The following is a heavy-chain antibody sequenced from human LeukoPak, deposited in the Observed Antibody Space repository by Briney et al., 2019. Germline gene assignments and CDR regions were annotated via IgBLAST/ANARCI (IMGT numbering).Heavy chain of an antibody. D-gene: IGHD6-13*01. CDR1: GFTFSSYS. CDR2: ISSSSSYI. CDR3: ARVGRAMTAAGFGAFDI. Sequence: GGSLRLSCAASGFTFSSYSMNWVRQAPGKGLEWVSSISSSSSYIYYADSVKGRFTISRDNAKNSLYLQMNGLRAEDTAVYYCARVGRAMTAAGFGAFDIWGQGTMVTVSS. V-gene: IGHV3-21*03. J-gene: IGHJ3*02.